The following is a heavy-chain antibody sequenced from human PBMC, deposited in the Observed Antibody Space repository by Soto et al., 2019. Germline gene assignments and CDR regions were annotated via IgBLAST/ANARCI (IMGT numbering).Heavy chain of an antibody. Sequence: EALLLESGGGSVQPGGSLRLSCAVSGLSFSSYVMSWVRQAPGKGLEWVSAISGSGSDTYYAVSMKGRFIISRDNSKNTLYLQINSLRAGDTAAYYCAKRRGDGYFDLWGRGTLVTVSS. D-gene: IGHD7-27*01. CDR3: AKRRGDGYFDL. V-gene: IGHV3-23*01. CDR2: ISGSGSDT. J-gene: IGHJ2*01. CDR1: GLSFSSYV.